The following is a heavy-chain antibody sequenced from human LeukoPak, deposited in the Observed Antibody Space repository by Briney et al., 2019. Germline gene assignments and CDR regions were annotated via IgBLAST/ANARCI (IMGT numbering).Heavy chain of an antibody. CDR1: GFTFSSYA. Sequence: GGSLRLSCAASGFTFSSYAMSCVRQAPGKGLEWVSAISGSGGSTYYADSVKGRFTISRDNSKNTLYLQMNSLRAEDTAVYYCAKEGATMVRGVIMREPYFDYWGQGTLVPVSS. CDR3: AKEGATMVRGVIMREPYFDY. J-gene: IGHJ4*02. D-gene: IGHD3-10*01. CDR2: ISGSGGST. V-gene: IGHV3-23*01.